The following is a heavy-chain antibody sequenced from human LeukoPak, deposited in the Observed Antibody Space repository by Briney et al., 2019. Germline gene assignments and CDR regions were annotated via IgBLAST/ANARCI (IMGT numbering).Heavy chain of an antibody. Sequence: SETLSLTCTVFGGSISSSSYYWGWIRQPPGKGLEWIGSIYYSGSTYYNPSLKSRVTISVDTSKNQFSLKPSSVTAADTAVYYCARPSSSGFFDYWGQGTLVTVSS. CDR1: GGSISSSSYY. CDR2: IYYSGST. V-gene: IGHV4-39*01. D-gene: IGHD6-19*01. J-gene: IGHJ4*02. CDR3: ARPSSSGFFDY.